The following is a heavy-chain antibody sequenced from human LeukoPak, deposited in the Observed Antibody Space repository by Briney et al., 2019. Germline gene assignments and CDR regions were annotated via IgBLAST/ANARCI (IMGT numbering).Heavy chain of an antibody. CDR1: GFTFSSNA. Sequence: GGSLRLSCAASGFTFSSNAMHWVRQAPGKGLEWVAVISYDGSNKYYADSVKGRFTISRDNSKNTLYLQMNSLRAEDTAVYYCARVNPNSGYDYGSFDYWGQGTLVTVSS. CDR3: ARVNPNSGYDYGSFDY. CDR2: ISYDGSNK. J-gene: IGHJ4*02. V-gene: IGHV3-30*04. D-gene: IGHD5-12*01.